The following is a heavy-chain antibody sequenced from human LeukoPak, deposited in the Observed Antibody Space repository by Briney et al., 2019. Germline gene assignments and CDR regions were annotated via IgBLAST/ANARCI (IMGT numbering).Heavy chain of an antibody. D-gene: IGHD2-2*01. J-gene: IGHJ4*02. CDR2: IWYDGSNK. Sequence: GGSLRLSCAASGFTFSSYGMHWVRQAPGKGLEWVAVIWYDGSNKYYADSVKGRFTISRDNSKNTLCLQMNSLGAEDTAVYYCAKSLKTNSYAPGDYWGQGTLVTVSS. CDR1: GFTFSSYG. CDR3: AKSLKTNSYAPGDY. V-gene: IGHV3-33*06.